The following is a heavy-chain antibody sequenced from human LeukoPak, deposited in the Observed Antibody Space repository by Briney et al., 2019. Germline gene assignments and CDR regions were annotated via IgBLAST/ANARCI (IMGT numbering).Heavy chain of an antibody. V-gene: IGHV4-4*07. CDR1: GASISSNY. J-gene: IGHJ4*02. D-gene: IGHD6-6*01. CDR3: ARDARAARPIFDY. Sequence: PSETLSLTCTVSGASISSNYWSWIRQPPGKGLEWIGRIYTSGSTNYNPSLKSRVTMSVDTSKNQFSLKLSSVTAADTAVYYCARDARAARPIFDYWGQGTLVTVSS. CDR2: IYTSGST.